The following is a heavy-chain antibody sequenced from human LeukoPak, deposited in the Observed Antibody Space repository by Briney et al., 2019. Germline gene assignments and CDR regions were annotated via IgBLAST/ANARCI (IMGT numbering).Heavy chain of an antibody. V-gene: IGHV1-69*05. CDR1: GGTFISYA. J-gene: IGHJ4*02. CDR2: IIPIFGTA. Sequence: GASVKVSCKASGGTFISYAISWVRQAPGQGLEWMGRIIPIFGTANYAQKFQGRVTITTDESTSTAYMELSSLRSEDTAVYYCARDGGSGTQDYWGQGTLVTVSS. CDR3: ARDGGSGTQDY. D-gene: IGHD3-10*01.